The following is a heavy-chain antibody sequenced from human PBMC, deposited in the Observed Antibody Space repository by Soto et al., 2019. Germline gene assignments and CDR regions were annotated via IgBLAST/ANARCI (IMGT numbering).Heavy chain of an antibody. V-gene: IGHV3-30*18. CDR3: AKDRDSGWRSVFDY. J-gene: IGHJ4*02. D-gene: IGHD6-19*01. Sequence: QVQLVESGGGVVQPGRSLRLSCAASGFTFSSYGMHWVRQAPGKGLEWVAVISYDGSNKYYAESVKGRFTISRDNSKNTLYLQMNSLRAEDTAVYYCAKDRDSGWRSVFDYWGQGTLVTVSS. CDR2: ISYDGSNK. CDR1: GFTFSSYG.